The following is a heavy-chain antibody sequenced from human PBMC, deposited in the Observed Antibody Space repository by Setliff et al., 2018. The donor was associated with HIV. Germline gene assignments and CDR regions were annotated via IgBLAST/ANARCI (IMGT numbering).Heavy chain of an antibody. CDR1: GFTFSRYS. J-gene: IGHJ4*02. Sequence: GESLKISCAASGFTFSRYSMNWVRQAPGKGLEWVSYISSVSGSTIYYADSVKGRFTISRDNAKNSMFLQMNSLSAEDTAVYYCARTNNNYYYDTSDYFAGYYFDSWGQGTLVTVSS. V-gene: IGHV3-48*01. CDR3: ARTNNNYYYDTSDYFAGYYFDS. D-gene: IGHD3-22*01. CDR2: ISSVSGSTI.